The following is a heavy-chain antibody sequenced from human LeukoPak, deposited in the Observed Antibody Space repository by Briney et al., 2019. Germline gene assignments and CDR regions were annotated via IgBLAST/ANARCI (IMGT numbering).Heavy chain of an antibody. CDR2: IYYSGST. V-gene: IGHV4-31*03. CDR3: ARARTSSGGLDY. D-gene: IGHD2-15*01. J-gene: IGHJ4*02. Sequence: SETLSLTCTVSGGSISSGGSYWSWIRQHPGKGLEWIGYIYYSGSTYYNPSLKSRVTISVDTSKNQFSLKLSSVTAADTAVYYCARARTSSGGLDYWGQGTLVTVSS. CDR1: GGSISSGGSY.